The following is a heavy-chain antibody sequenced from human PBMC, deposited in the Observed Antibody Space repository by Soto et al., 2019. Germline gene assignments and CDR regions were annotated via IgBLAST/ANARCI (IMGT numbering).Heavy chain of an antibody. J-gene: IGHJ6*02. Sequence: PSETLSLTCAVYGGSFSGYYWSWIRQPPGKGLEWSGEINHSGSTNYNPSLKSRVTISVDTSKNQFSLKLSSVTAADTAVYYCASPHLYYGMDVWGQGTTVTVSS. CDR3: ASPHLYYGMDV. V-gene: IGHV4-34*01. CDR2: INHSGST. CDR1: GGSFSGYY.